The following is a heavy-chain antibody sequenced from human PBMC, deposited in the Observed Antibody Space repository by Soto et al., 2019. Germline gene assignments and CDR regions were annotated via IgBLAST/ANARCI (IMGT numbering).Heavy chain of an antibody. D-gene: IGHD2-2*01. V-gene: IGHV3-48*01. J-gene: IGHJ4*02. CDR3: ARAGLGYCSSTSCRFNDY. CDR1: GFTFSSYS. Sequence: PGGSMRLSCAASGFTFSSYSMNWVRQAPGKGLEWVSYISSSSSTIYYADSVKGRFTISRDNAKNSLYLQMNSLRAEDTAVYYRARAGLGYCSSTSCRFNDYWGQGTLVTVSS. CDR2: ISSSSSTI.